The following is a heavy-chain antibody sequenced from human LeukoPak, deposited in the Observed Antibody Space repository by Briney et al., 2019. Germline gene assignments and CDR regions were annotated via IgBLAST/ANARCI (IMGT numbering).Heavy chain of an antibody. CDR3: ARDPPLPVTTDYFDY. Sequence: PGGSLRLSCAASGFTFSSYSMNWVRQAPGKGLEWASSISSSSSYIYYADSVKGRFTISRDNAKNSLYLQMNSLRAEDTAVYYCARDPPLPVTTDYFDYWGQGTLVTVSS. D-gene: IGHD4-17*01. J-gene: IGHJ4*02. V-gene: IGHV3-21*01. CDR1: GFTFSSYS. CDR2: ISSSSSYI.